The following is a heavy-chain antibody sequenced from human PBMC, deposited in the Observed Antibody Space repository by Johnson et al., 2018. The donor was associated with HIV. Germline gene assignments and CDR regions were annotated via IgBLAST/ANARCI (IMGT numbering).Heavy chain of an antibody. J-gene: IGHJ3*02. CDR3: AKESAFDI. V-gene: IGHV3-30*18. CDR1: GFTFISYG. CDR2: ISYDGSNK. Sequence: VQLVESGGGVVQPGGFLRLSCAASGFTFISYGMHWVRQAPGKGLEWMAVISYDGSNKYYADSVKGRFTISRDNSKNTLYLQMNSLRAEDTAVYYCAKESAFDIWGQGTMVTVSS.